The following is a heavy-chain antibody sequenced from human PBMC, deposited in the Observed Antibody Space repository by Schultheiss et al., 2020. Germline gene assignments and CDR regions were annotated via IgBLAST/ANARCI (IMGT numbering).Heavy chain of an antibody. D-gene: IGHD2-15*01. V-gene: IGHV4-30-2*06. Sequence: SETLSLTCAVSGDSITSNGYSWSWIRQSPGKGLECIGYIYYSGSTYYNPSLKSRVTISVDTSKNQFSLKLSSVTAADTAVYYCARGSVVVAATRRNWFDPWGQGTLVTVSS. CDR3: ARGSVVVAATRRNWFDP. CDR1: GDSITSNGYS. J-gene: IGHJ5*02. CDR2: IYYSGST.